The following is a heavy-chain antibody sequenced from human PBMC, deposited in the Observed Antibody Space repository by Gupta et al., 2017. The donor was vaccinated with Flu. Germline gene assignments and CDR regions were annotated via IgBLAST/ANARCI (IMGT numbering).Heavy chain of an antibody. V-gene: IGHV3-53*01. CDR3: ARDRGRGYMDV. Sequence: FTVSNNYMSWVRQPSGKGLEWVSVIYSGGSTDYADSVKGRFTISRDKSENTLYLQMNSLGAEDTAVYYCARDRGRGYMDVWGKGTTVTVSS. CDR1: FTVSNNY. CDR2: IYSGGST. J-gene: IGHJ6*03.